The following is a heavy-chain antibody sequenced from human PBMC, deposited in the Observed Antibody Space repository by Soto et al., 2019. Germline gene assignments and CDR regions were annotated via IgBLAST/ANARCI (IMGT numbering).Heavy chain of an antibody. V-gene: IGHV4-39*02. CDR2: IYYSGST. J-gene: IGHJ5*02. CDR1: GGSISSSSYY. D-gene: IGHD6-6*01. CDR3: AREREIEYSSSSVWFDP. Sequence: SETLSLTCTVSGGSISSSSYYWGWIRQPPGKGLEWIGSIYYSGSTYYNPSLKSRVTISVDTSKNQFSLKLSSVTAADTAVYYCAREREIEYSSSSVWFDPWGQGTLVTVSS.